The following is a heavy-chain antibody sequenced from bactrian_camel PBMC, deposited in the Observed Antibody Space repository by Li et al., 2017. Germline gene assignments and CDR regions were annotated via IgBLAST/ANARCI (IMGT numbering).Heavy chain of an antibody. J-gene: IGHJ4*01. CDR3: AARRAPSVDGTWYLDHLVFED. V-gene: IGHV3S57*01. D-gene: IGHD7*01. CDR2: IDSDGLT. Sequence: HVQLVESGGGSVQAGESLRLSCVASGSTYSPYCKAWFRQAPGKEREGVADIDSDGLTRYAESVKGRFTISKDNAENILFLDMSSLKPEDTAMYYCAARRAPSVDGTWYLDHLVFEDWGRGTQVTVS. CDR1: GSTYSPYC.